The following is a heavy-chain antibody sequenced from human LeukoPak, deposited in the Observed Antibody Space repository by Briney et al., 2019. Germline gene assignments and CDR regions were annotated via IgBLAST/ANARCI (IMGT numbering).Heavy chain of an antibody. V-gene: IGHV4-59*01. J-gene: IGHJ6*03. D-gene: IGHD3-10*01. CDR1: GGSFSGYY. CDR3: ARSGMHYYGSGSYFLSPNYYYYYMDV. CDR2: IYYSGST. Sequence: SETLSLTCAVYGGSFSGYYWSWIRQPPGKGLEWIGYIYYSGSTNYNPSLKSRVTISVDTSKNQFSLKLSSVTAADTAVYYCARSGMHYYGSGSYFLSPNYYYYYMDVWGKGTTVTISS.